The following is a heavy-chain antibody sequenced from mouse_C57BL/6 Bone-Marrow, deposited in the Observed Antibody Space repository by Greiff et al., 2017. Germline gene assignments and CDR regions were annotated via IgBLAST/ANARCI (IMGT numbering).Heavy chain of an antibody. CDR3: ARRDYGSSYVGWYVDV. CDR2: IYPRSGNT. D-gene: IGHD1-1*01. Sequence: QVQLQQSGAELARPGASVKLSCKASGYTFTSYGISWVKQRTGQGLEWIGEIYPRSGNTYYNEKFKGKATLTADKSSSTAYMELRSLTSEDSAVYFCARRDYGSSYVGWYVDVWGTGTTVTVSS. J-gene: IGHJ1*03. V-gene: IGHV1-81*01. CDR1: GYTFTSYG.